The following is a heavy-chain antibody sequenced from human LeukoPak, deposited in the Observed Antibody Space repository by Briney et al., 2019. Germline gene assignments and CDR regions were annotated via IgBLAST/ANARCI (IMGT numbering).Heavy chain of an antibody. CDR1: GFIFTTHA. V-gene: IGHV3-23*01. CDR2: INGSGGRT. Sequence: GGSLRLPCAASGFIFTTHAMTWVRQAPGKGPEWVSTINGSGGRTYYADSLKGRLTISRDNSKNTLYLQMNSLRAEDTAVYYCAIGPPYGGYSDWGQGTLVTVSS. CDR3: AIGPPYGGYSD. J-gene: IGHJ4*02. D-gene: IGHD5-12*01.